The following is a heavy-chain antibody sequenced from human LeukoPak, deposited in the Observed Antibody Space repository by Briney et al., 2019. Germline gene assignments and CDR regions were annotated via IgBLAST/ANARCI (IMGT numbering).Heavy chain of an antibody. V-gene: IGHV3-7*03. D-gene: IGHD6-19*01. CDR2: IKEDGREK. CDR1: AFTLSIDW. Sequence: GRSLRPSCAPAAFTLSIDWTSCVRHDAGEWLGWVAKIKEDGREKYYVDSVKGRFTISRDNAKPSLYLQITSLRVEDTAVYYCAREANSSGWYFDYWGQGTLVTVTS. CDR3: AREANSSGWYFDY. J-gene: IGHJ4*02.